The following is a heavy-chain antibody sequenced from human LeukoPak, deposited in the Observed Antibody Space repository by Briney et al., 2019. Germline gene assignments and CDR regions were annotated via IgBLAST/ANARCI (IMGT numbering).Heavy chain of an antibody. V-gene: IGHV3-23*01. J-gene: IGHJ6*02. Sequence: PGGSLRLSCAASGFTFSSYAMSWVRQAPGKGLEWVSAISGSGGSTYYADSVKGRFTISRDNSKNTLYLQMNSLRAEDTAVYYCARVGVAGRAYYYGMDVWGQGTTVTVSS. D-gene: IGHD6-19*01. CDR3: ARVGVAGRAYYYGMDV. CDR1: GFTFSSYA. CDR2: ISGSGGST.